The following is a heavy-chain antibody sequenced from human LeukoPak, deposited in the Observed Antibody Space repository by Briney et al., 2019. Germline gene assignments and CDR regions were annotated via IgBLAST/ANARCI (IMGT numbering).Heavy chain of an antibody. Sequence: GGSLRLSCAASGFTLSSYAMSGVREAPGKGLEWVSAISGSGGRTYYVDSVKGRFTVSRDNYKNTLYLQMNSRRDEDTTANYCSKDPALRPHYYLDYWGQGTLVTVSS. D-gene: IGHD2-15*01. J-gene: IGHJ4*02. CDR2: ISGSGGRT. CDR1: GFTLSSYA. V-gene: IGHV3-23*01. CDR3: SKDPALRPHYYLDY.